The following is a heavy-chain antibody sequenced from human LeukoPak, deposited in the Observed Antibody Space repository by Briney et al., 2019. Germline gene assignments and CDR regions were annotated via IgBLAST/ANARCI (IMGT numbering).Heavy chain of an antibody. CDR3: ARVYGCNAANLGWDAFDI. CDR1: GGTFSSYS. D-gene: IGHD2-8*01. CDR2: IIPIFGTA. Sequence: SVKVSCKASGGTFSSYSISWVRQAPGQGLEWMGGIIPIFGTANYAQKFQGRVTITTDESTSTAYMELSSLRSEDTAVYYCARVYGCNAANLGWDAFDIWGQRKMVTVSS. J-gene: IGHJ3*02. V-gene: IGHV1-69*05.